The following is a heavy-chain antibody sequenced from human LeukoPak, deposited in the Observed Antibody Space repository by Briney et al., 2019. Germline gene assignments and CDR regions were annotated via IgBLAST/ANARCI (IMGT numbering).Heavy chain of an antibody. V-gene: IGHV1-69*05. J-gene: IGHJ3*02. D-gene: IGHD2-2*01. CDR1: GGTFSSYA. Sequence: SVKVSCKASGGTFSSYAISWVRQAPGQGLEWMGGIIPIFGTANYAQKFQGRVTITTDESTSTAYMELSSLRSEDTAVYYCARADVVVVPATPIRNDAFDIWGQGTMVTVSS. CDR3: ARADVVVVPATPIRNDAFDI. CDR2: IIPIFGTA.